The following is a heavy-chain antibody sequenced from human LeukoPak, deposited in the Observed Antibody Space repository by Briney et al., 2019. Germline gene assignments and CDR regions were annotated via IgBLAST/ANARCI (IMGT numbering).Heavy chain of an antibody. D-gene: IGHD2-15*01. V-gene: IGHV3-33*01. Sequence: GRSLRLSCAASGFNFSNYGMHWVRQAPGKGLEWVAVIHYDGIKKYYSDSVRGRFTISRDISKNTLYLQMNSLRVEDTAVYFCARGFGSPTENWGQGTLVTVSS. CDR2: IHYDGIKK. CDR1: GFNFSNYG. CDR3: ARGFGSPTEN. J-gene: IGHJ4*02.